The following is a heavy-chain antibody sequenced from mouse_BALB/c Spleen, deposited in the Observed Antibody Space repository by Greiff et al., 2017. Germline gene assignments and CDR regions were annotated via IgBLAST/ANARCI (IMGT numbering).Heavy chain of an antibody. CDR1: GFTLSSYA. Sequence: EVQGVESGGGLVKPGGSLKLSCPASGFTLSSYAMSWVRQPPGKRLEWVATISSGGSYTYYPEIVKGRFTISRDNAKNTLYLQMSSLSSEDTAMYYCARQEDYDGRGQAMDYWGQGSSVTVSS. D-gene: IGHD2-4*01. J-gene: IGHJ4*01. V-gene: IGHV5-9-3*01. CDR3: ARQEDYDGRGQAMDY. CDR2: ISSGGSYT.